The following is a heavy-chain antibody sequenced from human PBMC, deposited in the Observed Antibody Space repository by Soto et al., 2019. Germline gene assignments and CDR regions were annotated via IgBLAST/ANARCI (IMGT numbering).Heavy chain of an antibody. CDR1: GGTFSSYA. V-gene: IGHV1-69*06. CDR3: ASLSRAVAGTAYFDY. J-gene: IGHJ4*02. Sequence: ASVKVSCKASGGTFSSYAISWVRQAPGQGLEWMGGIIPIFGTANYAQKFQGRVTITADKSTSTAYMELSSLRSEDTAVYYCASLSRAVAGTAYFDYWGQGTLVTVSS. D-gene: IGHD6-19*01. CDR2: IIPIFGTA.